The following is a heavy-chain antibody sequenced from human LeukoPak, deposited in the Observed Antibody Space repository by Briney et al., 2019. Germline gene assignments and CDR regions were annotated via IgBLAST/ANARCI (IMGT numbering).Heavy chain of an antibody. CDR1: GASIRSYF. CDR2: VSNIGST. Sequence: SETLSLTCTVSGASIRSYFWTWIRQSPGKGLEWIGYVSNIGSTSYNPSLKSRVTISGATSKNQFSLKLSSVTAADTAVYYCARHPGYYYYYMDVWGKGTTVTISS. V-gene: IGHV4-59*08. J-gene: IGHJ6*03. CDR3: ARHPGYYYYYMDV.